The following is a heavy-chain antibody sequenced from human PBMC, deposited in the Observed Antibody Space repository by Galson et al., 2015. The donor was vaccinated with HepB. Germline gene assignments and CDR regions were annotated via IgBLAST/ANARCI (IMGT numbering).Heavy chain of an antibody. J-gene: IGHJ5*01. Sequence: SLRLSCAASGFPFSRYWMSWVRQAPGKGPEWVANIKRDGSGKYYVDSVKGRFTISRDNAKNSLYLEMNSLRAEDTAVYYCARDDVGGYFYSWGQGTLVTVSS. V-gene: IGHV3-7*01. D-gene: IGHD3-22*01. CDR2: IKRDGSGK. CDR3: ARDDVGGYFYS. CDR1: GFPFSRYW.